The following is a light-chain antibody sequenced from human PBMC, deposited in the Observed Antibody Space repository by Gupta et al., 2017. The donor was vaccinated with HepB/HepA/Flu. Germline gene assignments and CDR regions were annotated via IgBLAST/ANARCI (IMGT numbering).Light chain of an antibody. CDR1: QSISSY. J-gene: IGKJ5*01. Sequence: DIQMTQSPSSLSASVGDRVTITCRASQSISSYLNWYQQKPGKAPKLLIYAASSLQSGVPSQFSGSGSGTDFTLTISRLQPEDFATYFCQQSYSTPFVFGQGTRMDIK. CDR3: QQSYSTPFV. V-gene: IGKV1-39*01. CDR2: AAS.